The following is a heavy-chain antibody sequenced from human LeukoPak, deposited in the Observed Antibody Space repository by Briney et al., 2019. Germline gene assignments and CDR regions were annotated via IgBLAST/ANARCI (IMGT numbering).Heavy chain of an antibody. CDR2: ISSSSSYI. CDR3: ARDLGYDFWSGYEDYYYGMDV. J-gene: IGHJ6*02. V-gene: IGHV3-21*01. Sequence: GGSLRLSCAASGFTFSSYSMNWVRQAPGKGLEWVSSISSSSSYIYYADSVKGRFTISRDNAKNSLYLQMNSLRAEDTAVYYCARDLGYDFWSGYEDYYYGMDVWGQGTTVTVSS. D-gene: IGHD3-3*01. CDR1: GFTFSSYS.